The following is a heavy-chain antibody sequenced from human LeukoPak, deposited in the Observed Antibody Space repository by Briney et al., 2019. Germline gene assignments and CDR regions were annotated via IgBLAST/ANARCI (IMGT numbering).Heavy chain of an antibody. CDR2: ISVSGGST. V-gene: IGHV3-23*01. CDR3: AKGWDSYYYDILTGYSDAFDI. D-gene: IGHD3-9*01. Sequence: GGSLRLSCSASGFTFSSYAMSWVRQAPGKGLEWVSAISVSGGSTYYADSVKGRFTISRDNSKNTLYLQMNSLRAEDTAVYYCAKGWDSYYYDILTGYSDAFDIWGQGTMVTVSS. CDR1: GFTFSSYA. J-gene: IGHJ3*02.